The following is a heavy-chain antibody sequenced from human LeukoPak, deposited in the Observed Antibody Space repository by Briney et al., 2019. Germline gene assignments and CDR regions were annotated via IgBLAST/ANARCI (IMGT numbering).Heavy chain of an antibody. CDR1: GYTFTSYG. D-gene: IGHD2-2*01. J-gene: IGHJ4*02. V-gene: IGHV1-2*02. CDR2: INPNSGGT. CDR3: ARVRTVVVPAADNFDY. Sequence: ASVKVSCKASGYTFTSYGISWVRQAPGQGLEWMGWINPNSGGTNYAQKFQGRVTMTRDTSISTAYMELSRLRSDDTAVYYCARVRTVVVPAADNFDYWGQGTLVTVSS.